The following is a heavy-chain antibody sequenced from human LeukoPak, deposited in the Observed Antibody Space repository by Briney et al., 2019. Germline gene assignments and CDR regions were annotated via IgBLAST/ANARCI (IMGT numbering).Heavy chain of an antibody. Sequence: GGSLTLSCVVSGLTVSNNYMKWVRQAPGKGLEWVSTIYGGGSTYYATYVRGRFTISRKNSKNTLYLQMDSLRAEDTAVYYCAKDQYYTMIAWGQGTLVTVSS. V-gene: IGHV3-53*04. CDR3: AKDQYYTMIA. J-gene: IGHJ5*02. CDR1: GLTVSNNY. D-gene: IGHD3-22*01. CDR2: IYGGGST.